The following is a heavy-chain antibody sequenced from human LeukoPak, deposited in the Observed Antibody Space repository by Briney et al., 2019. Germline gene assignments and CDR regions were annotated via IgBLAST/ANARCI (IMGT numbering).Heavy chain of an antibody. CDR1: GGSFSGYY. D-gene: IGHD3-9*01. V-gene: IGHV4-34*01. Sequence: KASETLSLTCVVYGGSFSGYYWTWIRQPPGKGLEWIGEINHSGSTNQNPSLKSRVTISVDTSKNQFSLKVSSVTAADTAVYYCARGPTTDYDVLTGYYYFDYWGQGTLVTVSS. J-gene: IGHJ4*02. CDR3: ARGPTTDYDVLTGYYYFDY. CDR2: INHSGST.